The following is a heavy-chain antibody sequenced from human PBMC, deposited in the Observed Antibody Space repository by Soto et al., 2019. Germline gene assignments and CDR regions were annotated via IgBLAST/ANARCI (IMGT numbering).Heavy chain of an antibody. CDR3: VRGFNSFDI. J-gene: IGHJ3*02. Sequence: EVQLVESGGGLVQPGGSLRLSCAASGFTLGDYYMDWVRQAPGKGLEWVGRSRSKARGYTTEYAASVTGRFTVSRDESKNLFYLQMNSLKSEDTALYYCVRGFNSFDIWGQGTLLTVSS. CDR2: SRSKARGYTT. V-gene: IGHV3-72*01. CDR1: GFTLGDYY.